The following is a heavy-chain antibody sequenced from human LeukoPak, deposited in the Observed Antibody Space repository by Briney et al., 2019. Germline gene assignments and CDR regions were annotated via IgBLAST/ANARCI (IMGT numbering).Heavy chain of an antibody. CDR1: GSMFTELS. D-gene: IGHD6-19*01. Sequence: ASVKVSCKVSGSMFTELSMHWVRQAPGKGLEWMGGSHPEDGETIYAQKFQGRVTMTEDSSTDTAYMELSSLRSEDTAVYYCAIVLAVGVVDWFDPWGQGTLVTVSS. J-gene: IGHJ5*02. CDR3: AIVLAVGVVDWFDP. CDR2: SHPEDGET. V-gene: IGHV1-24*01.